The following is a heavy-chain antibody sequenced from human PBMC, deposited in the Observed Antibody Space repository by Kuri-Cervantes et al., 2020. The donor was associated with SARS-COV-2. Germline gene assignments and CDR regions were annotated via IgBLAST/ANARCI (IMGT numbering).Heavy chain of an antibody. V-gene: IGHV3-21*04. CDR3: ARVEAGAHVGAFDI. CDR2: IGSSRGSK. CDR1: VFVFSNFT. Sequence: GESLKIPCASSVFVFSNFTLNWVRQAPGKGLEWVSSIGSSRGSKYFADSVKGRFTISRDNAKNSLYLQMNSLRAEDTALYYCARVEAGAHVGAFDIWGKGTMVTVSS. J-gene: IGHJ3*02. D-gene: IGHD1-26*01.